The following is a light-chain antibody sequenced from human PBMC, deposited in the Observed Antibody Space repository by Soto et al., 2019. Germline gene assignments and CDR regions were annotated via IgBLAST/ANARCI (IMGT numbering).Light chain of an antibody. CDR1: IFNIASHP. CDR3: ATWDQSLNGVV. Sequence: QSVLVQPPSASGTPGQKVTIFCSGTIFNIASHPVNWYQRLPGTAPKLLIHSNDQRPSGVPDRFSGSKSGTSASLALSGLQSDDEADYYCATWDQSLNGVVIGGGTKLTVL. J-gene: IGLJ3*02. CDR2: SND. V-gene: IGLV1-44*01.